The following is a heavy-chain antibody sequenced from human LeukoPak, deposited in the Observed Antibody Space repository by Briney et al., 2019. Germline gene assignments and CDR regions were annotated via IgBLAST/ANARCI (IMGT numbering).Heavy chain of an antibody. CDR1: GFTFSNYW. Sequence: GGSLRLSCAASGFTFSNYWMTWVRQAPGKGLEWVANIKPDGSKKSYVDSVKGRFTVSRDNAKNSLSLHMGSLKVEDPAVYYCSSQPAVIDLDPWGQGTLVTVSS. V-gene: IGHV3-7*01. CDR3: SSQPAVIDLDP. D-gene: IGHD2/OR15-2a*01. J-gene: IGHJ5*02. CDR2: IKPDGSKK.